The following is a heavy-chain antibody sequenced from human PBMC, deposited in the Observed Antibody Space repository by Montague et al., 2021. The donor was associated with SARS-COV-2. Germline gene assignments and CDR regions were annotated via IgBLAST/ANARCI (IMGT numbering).Heavy chain of an antibody. D-gene: IGHD2/OR15-2a*01. CDR2: IYYSGST. V-gene: IGHV4-59*01. J-gene: IGHJ4*02. CDR1: GGSISSYY. Sequence: SETLSLTCTVSGGSISSYYWSWIRQPPGKGLEWIGYIYYSGSTNYNPSLKSRVTISVDTSKNQFPLRLSSVTAADTAVYYCARDLPPSRPRNPVWGQGTLVTVSS. CDR3: ARDLPPSRPRNPV.